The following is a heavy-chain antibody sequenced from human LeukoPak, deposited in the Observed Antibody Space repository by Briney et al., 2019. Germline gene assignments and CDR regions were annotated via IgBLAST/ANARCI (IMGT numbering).Heavy chain of an antibody. CDR2: IYYSGST. D-gene: IGHD3-3*01. CDR1: GGSISSYY. CDR3: ARDHYDFWSGYPDAFDI. Sequence: SETLSLTCTVSGGSISSYYWSWIRQPPGKGLEWIGYIYYSGSTNYNPFLKSRVTISVDTSKNQFSLKLSSVTAADTAVYYCARDHYDFWSGYPDAFDIWGQGTMVTVSS. J-gene: IGHJ3*02. V-gene: IGHV4-59*01.